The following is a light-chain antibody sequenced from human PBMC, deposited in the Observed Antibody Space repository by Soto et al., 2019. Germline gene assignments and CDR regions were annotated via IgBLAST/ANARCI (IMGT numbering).Light chain of an antibody. V-gene: IGKV3-20*01. CDR1: QSVSTTY. CDR2: ATS. Sequence: EIVLTQSPGSLSLSPGEGATLSCRASQSVSTTYLAWYQLKPGQAPRLVIYATSSRAAGIPDRFRGSGSGTEFTITISSLEPEDVGVYFCQQYGNSPPYSFGQGTKLEIK. CDR3: QQYGNSPPYS. J-gene: IGKJ2*03.